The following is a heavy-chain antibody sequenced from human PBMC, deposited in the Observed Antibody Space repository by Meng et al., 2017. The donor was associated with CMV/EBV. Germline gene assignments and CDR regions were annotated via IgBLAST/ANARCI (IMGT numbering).Heavy chain of an antibody. Sequence: GGSLRLSCAASGFTFSSYWMSWVRQAPGKGLEWVPNIKQGGSEKYYVDSVKGRFTISRDNAKNSLYLQMNSLRAEDTAVYYCARDRVKYQLLSHYYYGMDVWGQGTTVTVSS. J-gene: IGHJ6*02. CDR2: IKQGGSEK. D-gene: IGHD2-2*01. CDR3: ARDRVKYQLLSHYYYGMDV. CDR1: GFTFSSYW. V-gene: IGHV3-7*01.